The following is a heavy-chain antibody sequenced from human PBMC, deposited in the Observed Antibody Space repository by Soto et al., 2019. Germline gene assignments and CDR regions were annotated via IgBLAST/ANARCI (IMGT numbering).Heavy chain of an antibody. CDR2: IHHSGST. CDR3: ARENGDYDYYYYGIDV. D-gene: IGHD4-17*01. Sequence: PSETLSLTCAVSGYSISSGYYWGWIRQPPGKGLEWIGSIHHSGSTHYNPSLKSRVIISVDTSKNQFSLKLSSVTAADTAVYYCARENGDYDYYYYGIDVWGQGTTVTVSS. CDR1: GYSISSGYY. V-gene: IGHV4-38-2*02. J-gene: IGHJ6*02.